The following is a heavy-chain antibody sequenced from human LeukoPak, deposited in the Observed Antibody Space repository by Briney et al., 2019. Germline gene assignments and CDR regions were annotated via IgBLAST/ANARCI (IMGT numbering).Heavy chain of an antibody. J-gene: IGHJ6*03. CDR3: ATDLLRIAVAGNHYYYMDV. CDR1: GYTLTELS. D-gene: IGHD6-19*01. V-gene: IGHV1-24*01. CDR2: FDPEDGDT. Sequence: AAVKVSCKVSGYTLTELSMHWVRQAPGKGLEWMGRFDPEDGDTIYAQKFQGRVTMTADTSRDTAYMELSSLRSEDTAVYYCATDLLRIAVAGNHYYYMDVWGKGTTVTVSS.